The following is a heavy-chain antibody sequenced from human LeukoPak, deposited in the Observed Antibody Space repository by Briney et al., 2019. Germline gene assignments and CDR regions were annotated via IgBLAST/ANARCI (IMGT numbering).Heavy chain of an antibody. J-gene: IGHJ4*02. CDR2: INPNSGGT. V-gene: IGHV1-2*02. CDR1: GYTFTGYY. Sequence: ASVKVSCKASGYTFTGYYMHWVRQAPGQGLEWMGWINPNSGGTNYAQKFQGRVTMTRDTSISTAYMELSRLRSDDTAVYYCARAVDPTYYYDSSGSNFDYWGRGTLVTVSS. CDR3: ARAVDPTYYYDSSGSNFDY. D-gene: IGHD3-22*01.